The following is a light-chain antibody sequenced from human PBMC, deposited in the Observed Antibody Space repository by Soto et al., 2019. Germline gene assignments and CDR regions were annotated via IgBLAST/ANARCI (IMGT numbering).Light chain of an antibody. Sequence: QSVLTQPASVSGSPGQSITISCTGTSSDVGGYNYVSWYQQYPGKAPKLMIYDVSNRPSGVSNRFSGSKSGNTASLTISGLQAEDEADYYCSSYTISNTLVFGSGNKVTDL. J-gene: IGLJ1*01. CDR3: SSYTISNTLV. CDR2: DVS. CDR1: SSDVGGYNY. V-gene: IGLV2-14*01.